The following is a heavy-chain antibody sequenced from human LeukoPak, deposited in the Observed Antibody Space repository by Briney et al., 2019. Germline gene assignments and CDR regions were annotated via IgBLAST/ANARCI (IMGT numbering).Heavy chain of an antibody. CDR1: GFTFSSYA. CDR2: ISGSGGST. CDR3: AKVPEGSGSYYTVY. Sequence: GGSLRLSCAASGFTFSSYAMSWVRQAPGKGLEWVSAISGSGGSTYYADSVKGRFTISRDNSKNTLYLQMNSLRAEDTPVYYCAKVPEGSGSYYTVYWGQGTLVTVSS. D-gene: IGHD3-10*01. V-gene: IGHV3-23*01. J-gene: IGHJ4*02.